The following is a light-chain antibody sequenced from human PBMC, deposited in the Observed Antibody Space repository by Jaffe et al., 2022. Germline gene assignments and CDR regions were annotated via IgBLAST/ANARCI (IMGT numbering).Light chain of an antibody. J-gene: IGKJ4*01. CDR1: QSVSSY. CDR3: QQRSNWPHLT. V-gene: IGKV3-11*01. CDR2: DAS. Sequence: EIVLTQSPATLSLSPGERATLSCRASQSVSSYLAWYQQKPGQAPRLLIYDASNRATGIPARFSGSGSGTDFTLTISSLEPEDFAVYYCQQRSNWPHLTFGGGTKVEIK.